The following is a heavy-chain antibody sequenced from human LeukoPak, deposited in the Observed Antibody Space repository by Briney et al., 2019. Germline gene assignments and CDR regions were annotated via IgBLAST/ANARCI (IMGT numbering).Heavy chain of an antibody. CDR3: AGSAIAVAGQYYYGMDV. Sequence: ASVTVSCKASGFTFTSSAVQWVRQARGQRLEWIGWIFVGSGNTNYAQKFQERVTITRDISTSTAYMELSSLRSEDTAVYYCAGSAIAVAGQYYYGMDVWGKGTTVTVSS. CDR2: IFVGSGNT. D-gene: IGHD6-19*01. V-gene: IGHV1-58*01. J-gene: IGHJ6*04. CDR1: GFTFTSSA.